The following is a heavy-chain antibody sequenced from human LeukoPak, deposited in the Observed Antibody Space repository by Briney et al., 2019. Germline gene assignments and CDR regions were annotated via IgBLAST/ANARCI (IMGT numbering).Heavy chain of an antibody. CDR3: AKGGSSGYYNHFDY. CDR2: ISGTGGGT. V-gene: IGHV3-23*01. CDR1: GFTFSSYA. J-gene: IGHJ4*02. D-gene: IGHD3-22*01. Sequence: PGGSLRLSCAASGFTFSSYAMSWVRQAPGKGLEWVSGISGTGGGTNYADSVKGRFTISRDNSKNTLYLQMNSLRAEDTAVYYCAKGGSSGYYNHFDYWGQGTLVTVSS.